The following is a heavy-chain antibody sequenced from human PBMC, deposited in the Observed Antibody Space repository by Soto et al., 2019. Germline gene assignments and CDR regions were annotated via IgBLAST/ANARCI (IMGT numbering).Heavy chain of an antibody. CDR1: GYTFTSYY. CDR2: INPSGGST. J-gene: IGHJ4*02. D-gene: IGHD6-6*01. V-gene: IGHV1-46*01. Sequence: ASVKVSCKASGYTFTSYYMHWVRQAPGQGLEWMGIINPSGGSTNYAQKFQGRVTMTRDTSTNTVYMELSSLRSEDTAVYYCARESNSSSSGGSFGYWRQGTLVTVSS. CDR3: ARESNSSSSGGSFGY.